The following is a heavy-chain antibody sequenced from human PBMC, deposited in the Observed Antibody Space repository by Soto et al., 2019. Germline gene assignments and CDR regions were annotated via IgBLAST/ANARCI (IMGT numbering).Heavy chain of an antibody. CDR2: IIPIFGTA. CDR3: ALHPKSIAVAGNVGLVRYYYYYGMDV. J-gene: IGHJ6*02. V-gene: IGHV1-69*13. CDR1: GGTFSSYA. Sequence: GASVKGSCKASGGTFSSYAISWVRQAPGQGLEWMGGIIPIFGTANYAQKFQGRVTITADESTSTAYMELSSLRSEDTAVYYCALHPKSIAVAGNVGLVRYYYYYGMDVWGQGTTVTVSS. D-gene: IGHD6-19*01.